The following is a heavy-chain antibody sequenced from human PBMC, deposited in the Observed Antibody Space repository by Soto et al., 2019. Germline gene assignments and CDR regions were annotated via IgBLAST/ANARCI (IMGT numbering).Heavy chain of an antibody. V-gene: IGHV1-18*04. D-gene: IGHD1-7*01. CDR1: GYTFTGYG. CDR2: ISAYNGNT. J-gene: IGHJ6*02. Sequence: SVKVSCKASGYTFTGYGISWVRQAPGQGLEWMGWISAYNGNTNYAQKLQGRVTMTTDTYTSTAYMELRSLRSDDTAVYYCARDDELGEKPRGNYYYYGMDGWG. CDR3: ARDDELGEKPRGNYYYYGMDG.